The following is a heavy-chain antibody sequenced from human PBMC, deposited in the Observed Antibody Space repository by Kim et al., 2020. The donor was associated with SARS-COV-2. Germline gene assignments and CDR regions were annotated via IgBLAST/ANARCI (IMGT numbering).Heavy chain of an antibody. CDR3: ARDGTGVVVGSCWFDP. CDR2: ISYDGSNK. V-gene: IGHV3-30*04. Sequence: GGSLRLSCAASGFTFSSYAMHWVRQAPGKGLEWVAVISYDGSNKYYADSVKGRFTISRDNSKNTLYLQMNSLRAEDTAVYYCARDGTGVVVGSCWFDPWGQGTLVTVSS. CDR1: GFTFSSYA. D-gene: IGHD2-15*01. J-gene: IGHJ5*02.